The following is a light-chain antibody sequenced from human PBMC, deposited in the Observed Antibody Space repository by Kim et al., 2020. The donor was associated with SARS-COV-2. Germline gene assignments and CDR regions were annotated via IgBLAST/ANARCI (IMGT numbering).Light chain of an antibody. J-gene: IGKJ4*01. Sequence: DIQMTQSPSSLSASVGDRVIINCQASQDIRDHLSWFQQRPGEAPTLLIYDASNLESGVPSRFSASGAGTHFSFAIHSLQAEDIGTYYCQQYDLLPLTFGGGTKVDIK. CDR1: QDIRDH. CDR3: QQYDLLPLT. V-gene: IGKV1-33*01. CDR2: DAS.